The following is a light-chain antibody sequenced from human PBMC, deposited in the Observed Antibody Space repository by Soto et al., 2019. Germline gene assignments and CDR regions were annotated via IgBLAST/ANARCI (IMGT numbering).Light chain of an antibody. V-gene: IGKV1-6*01. CDR2: GAS. CDR1: QGIGNA. Sequence: ANPLTPSPSYLSASVGDRVTLFCQASQGIGNALGWYQQKPGNPPKVLIYGASNLQSGVPPRFSGSGSGTDFTLAISSLQPEDSATYYCLQDINYPWTFGQGTKV. CDR3: LQDINYPWT. J-gene: IGKJ1*01.